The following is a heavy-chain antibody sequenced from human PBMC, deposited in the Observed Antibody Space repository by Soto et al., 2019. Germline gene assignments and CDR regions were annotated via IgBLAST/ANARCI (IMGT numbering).Heavy chain of an antibody. CDR3: TTDWGSGSDYGDFSDYYGMDV. D-gene: IGHD4-17*01. Sequence: GGSLRLSCAASGFTFSNAWMNWVRQAPGKGLEWVGRIKSKTDGGTTDYAAPVKGRFTISRDDSKNTLYLQMNSLKTEDTAVYYCTTDWGSGSDYGDFSDYYGMDVWGQGTTVTVSS. V-gene: IGHV3-15*07. CDR1: GFTFSNAW. CDR2: IKSKTDGGTT. J-gene: IGHJ6*02.